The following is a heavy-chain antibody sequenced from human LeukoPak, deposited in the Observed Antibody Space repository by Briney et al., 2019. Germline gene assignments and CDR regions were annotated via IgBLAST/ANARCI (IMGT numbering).Heavy chain of an antibody. CDR3: AREGLWYQIIDY. D-gene: IGHD4/OR15-4a*01. CDR2: IYSSGST. CDR1: RGSLSRYY. J-gene: IGHJ4*02. V-gene: IGHV4-4*07. Sequence: SETLSLTCTVSRGSLSRYYTSWVRQPPEGGLGGIGRIYSSGSTNYNPSLKSRVTMSVDTSKNQFSLKLSSVTAADTAVYYCAREGLWYQIIDYWGQGTLVTVSS.